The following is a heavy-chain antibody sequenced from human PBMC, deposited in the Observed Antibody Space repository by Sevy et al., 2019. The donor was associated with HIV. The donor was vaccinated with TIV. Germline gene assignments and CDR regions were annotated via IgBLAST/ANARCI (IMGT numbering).Heavy chain of an antibody. J-gene: IGHJ4*02. CDR3: ATKQHFWSGYFYFDY. Sequence: GGCLRLSCAASGFTFSNAWMNWVRQAPGKGLEWIGRIKSKTDGGTTDYATPVKGRFTISRDDSKNTLYLQMNSLKTEDSAVSYCATKQHFWSGYFYFDYWGQGTLVTVSS. CDR2: IKSKTDGGTT. D-gene: IGHD3-3*02. V-gene: IGHV3-15*01. CDR1: GFTFSNAW.